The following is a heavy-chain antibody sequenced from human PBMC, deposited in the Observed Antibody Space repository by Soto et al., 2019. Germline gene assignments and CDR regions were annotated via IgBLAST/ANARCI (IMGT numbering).Heavy chain of an antibody. CDR1: GFNFSNHW. CDR2: ITSDGKSK. D-gene: IGHD6-13*01. Sequence: GGSLRLSCAASGFNFSNHWMHWVRQRPAEGLVWVSRITSDGKSKAYAESVKGRFAISRDNAKNTLYLQMNSLRAEDTAVYYCAKARLPGYSSSWTPFDNWGQGTLVTVSS. CDR3: AKARLPGYSSSWTPFDN. V-gene: IGHV3-74*01. J-gene: IGHJ4*02.